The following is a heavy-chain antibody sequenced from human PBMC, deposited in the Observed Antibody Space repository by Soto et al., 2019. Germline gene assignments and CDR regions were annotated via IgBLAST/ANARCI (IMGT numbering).Heavy chain of an antibody. CDR1: GYTFTNYG. CDR3: ARVRHLVGYVYDYMDA. Sequence: QVQLLQSGAEVKKPGASVKVSCKASGYTFTNYGITWVRQAPGQGLEWMGWISAYNGNTHYTQRLQGRVTMTTDTSTSTAYMELRGLRSDDTAVYYCARVRHLVGYVYDYMDARGNGTTVTVSS. V-gene: IGHV1-18*01. CDR2: ISAYNGNT. D-gene: IGHD6-6*01. J-gene: IGHJ6*03.